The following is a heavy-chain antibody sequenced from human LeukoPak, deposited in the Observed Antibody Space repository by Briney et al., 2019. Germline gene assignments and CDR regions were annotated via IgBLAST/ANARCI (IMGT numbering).Heavy chain of an antibody. V-gene: IGHV1-24*01. CDR3: ATGSSIAVAGCFDY. CDR2: FDPEDGET. Sequence: EASVKVSCKVSGYTLTELSMHWVRQAPGKGLEWMGGFDPEDGETIYAQKSQGRVTMTEDTFTDTAYMELSSLRSEDTAVYYCATGSSIAVAGCFDYWGQGTLVTVSS. J-gene: IGHJ4*02. D-gene: IGHD6-19*01. CDR1: GYTLTELS.